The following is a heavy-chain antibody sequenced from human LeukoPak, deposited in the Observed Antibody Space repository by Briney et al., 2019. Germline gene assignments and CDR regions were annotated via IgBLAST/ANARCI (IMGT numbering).Heavy chain of an antibody. CDR3: ARSELSTALGN. J-gene: IGHJ4*02. V-gene: IGHV4-59*01. D-gene: IGHD1-7*01. CDR2: IYYSGST. CDR1: GCSISSYY. Sequence: SETLSLTWTVSGCSISSYYWSWIRQPPGKGQEWIGYIYYSGSTNYNPSLKSRVTISVDTSKNQFSLKLSSVTAADTAVYYCARSELSTALGNWGQGTLVTVCS.